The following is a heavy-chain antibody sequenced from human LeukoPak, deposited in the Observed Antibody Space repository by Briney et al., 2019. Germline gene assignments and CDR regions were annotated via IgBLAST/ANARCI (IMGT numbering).Heavy chain of an antibody. CDR1: GYTFTGYY. V-gene: IGHV1-2*02. J-gene: IGHJ4*02. CDR2: INPNSGGT. D-gene: IGHD6-6*01. CDR3: ARDGQMYSSSFYPFDY. Sequence: ASVKVSCKASGYTFTGYYMHWVRQAPGQGLEWMGWINPNSGGTNYAQKFQGRVTMTRDTSISTAYTELSRLRSDDTAVYYCARDGQMYSSSFYPFDYWGQGTLVTVSS.